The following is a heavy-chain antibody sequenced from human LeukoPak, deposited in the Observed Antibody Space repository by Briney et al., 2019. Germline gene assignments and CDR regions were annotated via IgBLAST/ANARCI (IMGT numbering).Heavy chain of an antibody. Sequence: GGSLRLSCAASGFTFDDYGMSWVRQAPGKGLEWVSGINWNGGSTGYADSVKGRFTISRDNAKNSLYLQMNSLRAEDTAVYYCAKLKGIAAAPLSDYWGQGTLVTVSS. J-gene: IGHJ4*02. V-gene: IGHV3-20*04. CDR1: GFTFDDYG. CDR3: AKLKGIAAAPLSDY. D-gene: IGHD6-13*01. CDR2: INWNGGST.